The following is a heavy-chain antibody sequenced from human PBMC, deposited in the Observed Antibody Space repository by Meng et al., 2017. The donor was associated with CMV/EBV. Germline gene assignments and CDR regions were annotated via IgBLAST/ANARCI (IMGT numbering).Heavy chain of an antibody. CDR2: ISAYNGNT. J-gene: IGHJ4*02. D-gene: IGHD2-21*01. CDR1: GYTFTSYG. V-gene: IGHV1-18*01. CDR3: ARAAYCGGDCYPNFDY. Sequence: SGYTFTSYGISWVRQAPGKGLEWMGRISAYNGNTNYAQKLQGRVTMTTDTSTSTAYMELRSLRSDDTAVYYCARAAYCGGDCYPNFDYWGQGTLVTVSS.